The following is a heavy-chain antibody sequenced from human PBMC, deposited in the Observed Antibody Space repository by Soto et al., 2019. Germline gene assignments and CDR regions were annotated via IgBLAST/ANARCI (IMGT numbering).Heavy chain of an antibody. D-gene: IGHD4-17*01. Sequence: QVQLQESGPGLVKPSQTLSLTCNVSGGSISSGGYYWSWIRQGPGKGREGSGDTYSSRSTYYNPSLTSRVTISVDTSNNQFSLKLSSVPAADTAVYYCARDNLGTTVTTENQDYGMDVWGQGTTVTVSS. V-gene: IGHV4-31*03. CDR2: TYSSRST. CDR3: ARDNLGTTVTTENQDYGMDV. J-gene: IGHJ6*02. CDR1: GGSISSGGYY.